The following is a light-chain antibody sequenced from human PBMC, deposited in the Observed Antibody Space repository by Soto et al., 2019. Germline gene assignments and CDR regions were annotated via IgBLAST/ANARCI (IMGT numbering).Light chain of an antibody. Sequence: DILMTQSHYSLSASVGDRVTITCRSSPRISSHVNWYHQRPGKAPTLLIFGASVLQSGVPSRFSGTGSGTEVTLNITILQPDDLGTYYCQQTYSTPYIFGQGT. CDR2: GAS. CDR3: QQTYSTPYI. CDR1: PRISSH. V-gene: IGKV1-39*01. J-gene: IGKJ2*01.